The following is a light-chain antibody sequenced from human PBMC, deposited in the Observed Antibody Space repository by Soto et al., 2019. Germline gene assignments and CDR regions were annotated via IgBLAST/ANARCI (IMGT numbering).Light chain of an antibody. CDR3: QQYHNWLMYT. J-gene: IGKJ2*01. CDR1: QSVSSN. Sequence: EIVMTQSPATLSVSPGERATLSCRASQSVSSNLAWYQQKPGKAPSLLIYGASTRPPGIPPRFSGSGSGTAFSTPIISRQSEDVAVYYCQQYHNWLMYTFGQGTKLEIK. V-gene: IGKV3-15*01. CDR2: GAS.